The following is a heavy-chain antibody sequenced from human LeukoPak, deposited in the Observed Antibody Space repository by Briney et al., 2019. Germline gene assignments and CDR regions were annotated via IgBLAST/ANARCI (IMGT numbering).Heavy chain of an antibody. CDR1: GGSISSGSYY. Sequence: SETLSLTCTVSGGSISSGSYYWSWIRQPAGTGLEWIGRIYTSGSTNYNPSLKSRVTISVDTSKNQFSLKLSSVTAADTAVYYCARFTPQGYGWGGYNRFDPWGQGTLVTVSS. D-gene: IGHD3-16*01. V-gene: IGHV4-61*02. CDR3: ARFTPQGYGWGGYNRFDP. CDR2: IYTSGST. J-gene: IGHJ5*02.